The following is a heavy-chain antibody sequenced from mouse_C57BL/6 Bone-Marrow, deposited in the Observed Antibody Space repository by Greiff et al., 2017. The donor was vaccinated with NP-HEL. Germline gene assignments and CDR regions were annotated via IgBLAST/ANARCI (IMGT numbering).Heavy chain of an antibody. CDR3: TSGQFLPY. D-gene: IGHD6-1*01. V-gene: IGHV14-4*01. Sequence: VQLQQSGAALVRPGASVKLSCTASGFNFTDDYMHWVKQRPEQGLEWIGWIDPENGDTEYASKFQGKATITADTSSNTAYLQLSSLTSEDTAVYYCTSGQFLPYWGQGTLVTVSA. CDR1: GFNFTDDY. CDR2: IDPENGDT. J-gene: IGHJ3*01.